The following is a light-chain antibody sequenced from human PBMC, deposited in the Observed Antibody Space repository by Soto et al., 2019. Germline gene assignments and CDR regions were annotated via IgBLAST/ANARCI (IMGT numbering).Light chain of an antibody. CDR3: SSYEDTFSVI. V-gene: IGLV2-11*01. Sequence: QSALTQPRSVSGSPGQSVTFSCTGATSDVGGHDYVSWFQQHPGKAPRLIIFDVTERPSGVPDRFSGSKSGNTASLTISGLQADDEADYYCSSYEDTFSVIFGGGTKLTVL. CDR1: TSDVGGHDY. CDR2: DVT. J-gene: IGLJ2*01.